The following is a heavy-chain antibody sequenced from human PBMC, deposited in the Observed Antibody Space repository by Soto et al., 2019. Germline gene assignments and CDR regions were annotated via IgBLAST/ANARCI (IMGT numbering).Heavy chain of an antibody. V-gene: IGHV3-23*01. CDR2: ISGSGGST. J-gene: IGHJ6*02. CDR3: ARNFWSGSYGMDV. Sequence: PGGSLRLSCAASGFTFSSFAMSWVRQAPGKGLDWVSAISGSGGSTYSADSVKGRFTIPRDNSKNSLYLQMNSLRDEDTAVYYCARNFWSGSYGMDVWGQGTTVTVSS. D-gene: IGHD3-3*01. CDR1: GFTFSSFA.